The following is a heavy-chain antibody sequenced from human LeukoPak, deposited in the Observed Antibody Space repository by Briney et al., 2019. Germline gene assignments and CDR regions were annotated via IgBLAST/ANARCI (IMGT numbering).Heavy chain of an antibody. CDR1: GGSFSGYY. Sequence: SETLSLTCAVYGGSFSGYYWSWIRQPPGKGLEWIGEINHSGSTNYNPSLKSRVTISVDTSKNQFSLKLSSVTAADTAVYYCARASGSYHNYYYHYMDVWGKGTTVTVSS. CDR3: ARASGSYHNYYYHYMDV. D-gene: IGHD1-26*01. V-gene: IGHV4-34*01. CDR2: INHSGST. J-gene: IGHJ6*03.